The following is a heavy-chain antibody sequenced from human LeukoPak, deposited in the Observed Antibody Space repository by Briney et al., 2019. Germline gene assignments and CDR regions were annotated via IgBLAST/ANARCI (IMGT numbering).Heavy chain of an antibody. V-gene: IGHV4-59*08. CDR2: FYYSGST. J-gene: IGHJ3*02. D-gene: IGHD4-17*01. CDR3: ARHPTTGDYVVDAFDI. CDR1: GVSLSSYY. Sequence: PSETLSLTCTVSGVSLSSYYWSWIRQPPGPGLEWIGYFYYSGSTNYNTTLKSRVTISVDPSKSQCSLNLSSVAAADTAVYYCARHPTTGDYVVDAFDICGQGTMVTVSS.